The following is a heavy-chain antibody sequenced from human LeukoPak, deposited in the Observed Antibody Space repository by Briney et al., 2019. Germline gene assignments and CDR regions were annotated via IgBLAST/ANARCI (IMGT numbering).Heavy chain of an antibody. CDR1: GGSISSYY. J-gene: IGHJ4*02. V-gene: IGHV4-4*07. D-gene: IGHD6-13*01. CDR3: ARAPPSSSWPPLDY. CDR2: IYTSGST. Sequence: PSETLSLTCTVSGGSISSYYWSWIRQPAGKGLEWIGRIYTSGSTNYNPSLKSRVTMSVDTSKNQFSLKLSPVTAADTAVYYCARAPPSSSWPPLDYWGQGTLVTVSS.